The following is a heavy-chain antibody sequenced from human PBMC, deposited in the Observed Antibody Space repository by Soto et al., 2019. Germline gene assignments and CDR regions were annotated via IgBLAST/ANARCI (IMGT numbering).Heavy chain of an antibody. V-gene: IGHV6-1*01. CDR3: AGAPPGGYYFDY. CDR1: GDSVSSNSVA. CDR2: TYYRSKWHD. D-gene: IGHD5-12*01. J-gene: IGHJ4*02. Sequence: SQTLSLTCAISGDSVSSNSVAWNWIRQSPSRGLEWLGRTYYRSKWHDDYAVPVKSRMTINADPSKNQFSLQLSSVTPEDSAVYYCAGAPPGGYYFDYWGQGTLVTVSS.